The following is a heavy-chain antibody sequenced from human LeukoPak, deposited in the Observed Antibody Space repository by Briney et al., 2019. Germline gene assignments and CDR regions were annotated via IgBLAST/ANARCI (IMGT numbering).Heavy chain of an antibody. Sequence: HAGGSLRLSRAASGFTFSSYGIHWVRQAPGKGLEWVAVISYDGSNKYYVDSVKGRFTISRDNSKNTLNLQMNSLRAEDTAVYYCAKMRTPTAHSGDAFDIWGQGTMVTVSS. D-gene: IGHD4-17*01. V-gene: IGHV3-30*18. CDR1: GFTFSSYG. CDR2: ISYDGSNK. J-gene: IGHJ3*02. CDR3: AKMRTPTAHSGDAFDI.